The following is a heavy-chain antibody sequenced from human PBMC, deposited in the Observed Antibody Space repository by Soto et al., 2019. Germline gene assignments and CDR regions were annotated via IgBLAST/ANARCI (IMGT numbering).Heavy chain of an antibody. CDR1: GFTFSTYS. D-gene: IGHD3-10*01. CDR2: ISSTSSYI. J-gene: IGHJ6*02. CDR3: ARDLLIWLGEFPPGMDV. V-gene: IGHV3-21*01. Sequence: GSLRLSCAASGFTFSTYSMNWVRQAPGKGLEWVSFISSTSSYIYYADSVKGRFTISRDNAKNSLYLQMSSLRAEDTAVYYCARDLLIWLGEFPPGMDVWGQGTTVTVSS.